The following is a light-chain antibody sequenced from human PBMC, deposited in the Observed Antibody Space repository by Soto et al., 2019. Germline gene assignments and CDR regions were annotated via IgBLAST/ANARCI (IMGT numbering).Light chain of an antibody. CDR1: SSNIGARYV. CDR2: GVN. Sequence: QPVLTQPPSVSGAPGQRVSISCTGSSSNIGARYVVYWYRQLPGTAPKLLVSGVNDRPSGVPDRFSGSTSGTSASLAITGLQAEDEADYYCQSYASSLSGSVFGTGTKLTVL. CDR3: QSYASSLSGSV. V-gene: IGLV1-40*01. J-gene: IGLJ1*01.